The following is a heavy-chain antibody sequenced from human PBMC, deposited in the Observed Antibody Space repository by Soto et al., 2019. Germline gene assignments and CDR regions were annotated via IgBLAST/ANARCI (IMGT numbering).Heavy chain of an antibody. CDR1: GFTFSSYA. J-gene: IGHJ6*02. CDR2: ISGSGGST. CDR3: AREGDCSSTSCYTYYYYGMDV. Sequence: EVQLLESGGGLVQPGGSLRLSCAASGFTFSSYAMSWVRQAPGKGLEWVSAISGSGGSTYYADSVKGRFTISRDNSKNTLYLQMNSLRAEDTAVYYCAREGDCSSTSCYTYYYYGMDVWGQGTTVTVSS. V-gene: IGHV3-23*01. D-gene: IGHD2-2*02.